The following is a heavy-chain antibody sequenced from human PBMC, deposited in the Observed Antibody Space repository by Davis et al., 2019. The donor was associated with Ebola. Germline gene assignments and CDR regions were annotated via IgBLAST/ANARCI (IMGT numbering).Heavy chain of an antibody. Sequence: PSETLSLTCTVSSGSISSYYWSWIRQPPGKGLEWIGYIYYSGSTNYNPSLKSRVTISVDTSKNQFSLKLSSVTAADTAVYYCARHAGYYGSGSYYILNNWYFDLWGRGTLVTVSS. CDR3: ARHAGYYGSGSYYILNNWYFDL. CDR2: IYYSGST. V-gene: IGHV4-59*08. D-gene: IGHD3-10*01. J-gene: IGHJ2*01. CDR1: SGSISSYY.